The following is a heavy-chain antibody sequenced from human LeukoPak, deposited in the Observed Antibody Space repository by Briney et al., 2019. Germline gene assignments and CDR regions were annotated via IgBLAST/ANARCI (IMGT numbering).Heavy chain of an antibody. J-gene: IGHJ4*02. V-gene: IGHV4-39*01. CDR1: GGSISSSSYY. Sequence: SETLSLTCTVSGGSISSSSYYWGWIRQPPGKGLEWTGSIYYSGSTYYNPSLKSRVTISVDTSKNQFSLKLSSVTAADTAVYYCARGESYDFWSGYPFDYWGQGTLVTVSS. CDR2: IYYSGST. D-gene: IGHD3-3*01. CDR3: ARGESYDFWSGYPFDY.